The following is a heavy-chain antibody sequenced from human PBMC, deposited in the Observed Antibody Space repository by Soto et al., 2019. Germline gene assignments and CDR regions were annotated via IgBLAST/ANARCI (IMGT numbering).Heavy chain of an antibody. D-gene: IGHD4-17*01. J-gene: IGHJ5*02. Sequence: QVQLVQSGAEVKKPGSSVRVSCTAAGGTFSSYAFSWVRQAPGQGLEWMGGIIPVFGTTTYAQKFQGRVTLTADKSTSTAFLDLSSLRSDDTAVYYCARAWGSTLTTGWFDPWGQGTLVTVSS. CDR2: IIPVFGTT. V-gene: IGHV1-69*06. CDR1: GGTFSSYA. CDR3: ARAWGSTLTTGWFDP.